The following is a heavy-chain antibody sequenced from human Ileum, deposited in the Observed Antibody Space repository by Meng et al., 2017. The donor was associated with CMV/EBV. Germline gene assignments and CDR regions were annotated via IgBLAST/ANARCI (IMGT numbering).Heavy chain of an antibody. J-gene: IGHJ4*02. CDR2: IYWDDDK. CDR3: AHGNYKSSAYYYDY. CDR1: GFSLSTSGVG. V-gene: IGHV2-5*02. D-gene: IGHD3-22*01. Sequence: QIPLKESGPSLVKPTQTLTLTCTFSGFSLSTSGVGVGWIRQPPGKALEWLAVIYWDDDKSCSPSLKSRLTITKDTSKKQVVLTMTNMDPVDTATYYCAHGNYKSSAYYYDYWGQGTLVTVSS.